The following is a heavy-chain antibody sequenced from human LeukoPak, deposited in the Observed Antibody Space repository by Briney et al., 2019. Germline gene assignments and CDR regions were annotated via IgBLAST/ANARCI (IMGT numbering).Heavy chain of an antibody. CDR1: GASMSRYY. CDR2: IYYSGTT. D-gene: IGHD2-15*01. V-gene: IGHV4-59*08. CDR3: GRLKDMSMVTVDH. J-gene: IGHJ4*02. Sequence: LETLSLTCTVSGASMSRYYWSWIRQSPGKGLEWIGYIYYSGTTKYNPSLQSRVTISLETSKNQFSLRLISVTAADTAVYYCGRLKDMSMVTVDHWGQGTLVTVSS.